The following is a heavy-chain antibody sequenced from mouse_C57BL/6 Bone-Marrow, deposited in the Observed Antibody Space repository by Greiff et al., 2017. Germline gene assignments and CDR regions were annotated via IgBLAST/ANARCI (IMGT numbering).Heavy chain of an antibody. V-gene: IGHV3-6*01. CDR1: GYSITSGYY. Sequence: EVKVEESGPGLVKPSQSLSLTCSVTGYSITSGYYWNWIRQFPGNKLEWMGYISYDGSNNYNPSLKNRISITRDTSKNQFFLKLNSVTTEDTATYYCARVLGYFDYWGQGTTLTVSS. CDR3: ARVLGYFDY. D-gene: IGHD4-1*01. CDR2: ISYDGSN. J-gene: IGHJ2*01.